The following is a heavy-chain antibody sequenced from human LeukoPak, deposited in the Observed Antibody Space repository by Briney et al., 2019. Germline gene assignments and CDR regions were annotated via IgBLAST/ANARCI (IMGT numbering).Heavy chain of an antibody. CDR1: GFTFSSNW. CDR2: ISGDGSRT. J-gene: IGHJ4*02. V-gene: IGHV3-74*01. Sequence: PGGSLRLSCAASGFTFSSNWMHWVRQAPGKGLVWVSRISGDGSRTDYADSAKGRFTISRDNRKNTLYLQMNSLRAEDTAVYYCARPLGPSVDFDYWGQGTLVTVSS. CDR3: ARPLGPSVDFDY. D-gene: IGHD7-27*01.